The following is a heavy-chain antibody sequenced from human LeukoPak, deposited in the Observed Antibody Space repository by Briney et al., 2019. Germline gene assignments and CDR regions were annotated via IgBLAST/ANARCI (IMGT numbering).Heavy chain of an antibody. J-gene: IGHJ6*03. Sequence: SETLSLTCTVSGGSISSGTSYWSWIRQPAEKGLEWIGRIHTSGSTNYNPSLKSRVTISIDTSKNQFSLKLNSVTAADTAGYYCERDGRIAVAPYSSYYSYRDVWGKGTTVTISS. CDR2: IHTSGST. CDR3: ERDGRIAVAPYSSYYSYRDV. V-gene: IGHV4-61*02. D-gene: IGHD6-19*01. CDR1: GGSISSGTSY.